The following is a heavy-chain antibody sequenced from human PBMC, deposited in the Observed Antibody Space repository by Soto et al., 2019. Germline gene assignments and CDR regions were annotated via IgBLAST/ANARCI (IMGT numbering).Heavy chain of an antibody. CDR1: GYTFTSYD. CDR3: TRGQGYH. Sequence: QVQLVQSGAEVKKAGASVRVSCKASGYTFTSYDIYWVRQATGQGLEWMGWMNPFSGNAVYTQKFQDRVTMTRDTSINTAYMEMSGLRSEDTAVYYCTRGQGYHWGQGSLVTVSS. CDR2: MNPFSGNA. V-gene: IGHV1-8*01. J-gene: IGHJ4*02. D-gene: IGHD2-15*01.